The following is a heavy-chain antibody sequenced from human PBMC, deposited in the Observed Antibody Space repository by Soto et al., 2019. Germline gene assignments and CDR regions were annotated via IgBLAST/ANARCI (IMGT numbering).Heavy chain of an antibody. D-gene: IGHD2-15*01. CDR2: IWYDGSNK. Sequence: QVQLVESGGGVVQPGRSLRLSCAASGFTFSSYGMHWVRQAPGKGLEWVAVIWYDGSNKYYADSVKCRFTISRDNSKNTLYLQMNSLRAEDTAVYYCAREGGVYCSGGSCYSFYYGMDVWGQGTTVTVSS. J-gene: IGHJ6*02. V-gene: IGHV3-33*01. CDR3: AREGGVYCSGGSCYSFYYGMDV. CDR1: GFTFSSYG.